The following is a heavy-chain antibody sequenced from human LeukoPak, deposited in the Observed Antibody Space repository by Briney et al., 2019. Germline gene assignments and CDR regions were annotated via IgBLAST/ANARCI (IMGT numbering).Heavy chain of an antibody. CDR1: GGSISSYY. Sequence: SETLSLTCTVSGGSISSYYWSWIRQPAGKGLEWIGRIYTGGSTNYNPSLKSRVTMSVDTSKNQFSLKLSSVTAADTAVYYCARDSYYYDSGPWFDPCGQGTLVTVSS. D-gene: IGHD3-22*01. CDR3: ARDSYYYDSGPWFDP. CDR2: IYTGGST. J-gene: IGHJ5*02. V-gene: IGHV4-4*07.